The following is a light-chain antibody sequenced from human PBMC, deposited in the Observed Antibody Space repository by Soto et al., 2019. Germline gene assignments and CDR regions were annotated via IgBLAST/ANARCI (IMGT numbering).Light chain of an antibody. CDR3: QQYNNWPLT. Sequence: EIVMTQSPATLSVSPGESATLSCRASQRISRNLAWYQQKPGQAPRLLIYGASSRATGIPDRFSGSGSGTDFTLTISRLEPEDFAVYYCQQYNNWPLTFGGGTKVDIK. CDR2: GAS. CDR1: QRISRN. V-gene: IGKV3D-15*01. J-gene: IGKJ4*01.